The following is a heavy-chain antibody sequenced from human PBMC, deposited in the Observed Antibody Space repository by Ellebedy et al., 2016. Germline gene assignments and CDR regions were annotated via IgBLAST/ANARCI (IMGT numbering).Heavy chain of an antibody. CDR3: ARMRILYYYGSGSYYNAQHPRTSFDY. V-gene: IGHV4-34*01. Sequence: ESLKISCAASGFTFSSYSMNWVRQAPGKGLEWIGEINHSGSTNYNPSLKSRVTISVDTSKNQFSLKLSSVTAADTAVYYCARMRILYYYGSGSYYNAQHPRTSFDYWGQGTLVTVSS. CDR1: GFTFSSYS. D-gene: IGHD3-10*01. J-gene: IGHJ4*02. CDR2: INHSGST.